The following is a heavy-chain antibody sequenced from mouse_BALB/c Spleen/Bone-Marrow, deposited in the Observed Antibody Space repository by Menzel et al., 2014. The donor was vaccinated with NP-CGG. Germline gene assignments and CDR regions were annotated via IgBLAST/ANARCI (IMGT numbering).Heavy chain of an antibody. J-gene: IGHJ3*01. Sequence: EVKLQESGPGLVKPSQSLSLTCSVTGYSITSGYYWHWIRQFPGNKLEWMGYISYDGSNDSNPSLKNRISITRDTSKNQFFLKLNSVTTEDTATYYCARGFISTVVPFAYWGQGTLVTVSA. V-gene: IGHV3-6*02. CDR1: GYSITSGYY. CDR3: ARGFISTVVPFAY. CDR2: ISYDGSN. D-gene: IGHD1-1*01.